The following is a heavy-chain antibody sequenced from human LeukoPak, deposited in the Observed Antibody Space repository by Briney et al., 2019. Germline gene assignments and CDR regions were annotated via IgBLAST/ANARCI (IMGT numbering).Heavy chain of an antibody. D-gene: IGHD4-17*01. CDR2: IYHSGST. J-gene: IGHJ4*02. V-gene: IGHV4-4*02. CDR1: GGSNSRSNW. Sequence: SETLSLTCAVSGGSNSRSNWWSWVRQPPGKGLEWIGEIYHSGSTNYNPPLKSRVTMSVDNSKDHFSLKLSSVTAADTAVYYCARAGEGEDYWGQGTLVTVSS. CDR3: ARAGEGEDY.